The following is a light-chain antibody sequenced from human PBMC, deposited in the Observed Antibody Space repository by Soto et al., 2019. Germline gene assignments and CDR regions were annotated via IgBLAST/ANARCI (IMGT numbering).Light chain of an antibody. Sequence: EIVLTPSPSTLSVSPGERAPLSCRASQSVSSYLAWYQQKPGQAPRLLIYDASSRATGIPDRFSGSGSGTDFTLTISRLEPEDFAVYYCQQYGSSLLAQGARLEI. CDR1: QSVSSY. CDR3: QQYGSSL. V-gene: IGKV3-20*01. CDR2: DAS. J-gene: IGKJ5*01.